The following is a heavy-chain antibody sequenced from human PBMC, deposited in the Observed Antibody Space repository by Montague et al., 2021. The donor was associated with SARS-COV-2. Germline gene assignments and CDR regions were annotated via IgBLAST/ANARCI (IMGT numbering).Heavy chain of an antibody. CDR1: GGSISSGNYY. J-gene: IGHJ4*02. D-gene: IGHD1-26*01. CDR2: IYTSGST. Sequence: TLSLTCTVSGGSISSGNYYWSWIRQPAGKGLEWIGRIYTSGSTNYNPSLKSRVTISADTSKNQYSQKLSSMTAAGTAVYYCAREVGRYYDWRADSWGQGTLVTVSS. CDR3: AREVGRYYDWRADS. V-gene: IGHV4-61*02.